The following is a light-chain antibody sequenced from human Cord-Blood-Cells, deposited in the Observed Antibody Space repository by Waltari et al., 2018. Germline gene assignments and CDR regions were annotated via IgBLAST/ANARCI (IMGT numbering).Light chain of an antibody. CDR2: GAS. CDR3: QQYGSSPPT. CDR1: QSVSSSY. J-gene: IGKJ1*01. Sequence: EIVLTQSPGTLSLSPGERATLSCRASQSVSSSYLAWYQQKPGQAPRLLIYGASSRATGIPDRFSGSGSGTDFTLTISRLEPEDFAVYYCQQYGSSPPTFGQGPKVEL. V-gene: IGKV3-20*01.